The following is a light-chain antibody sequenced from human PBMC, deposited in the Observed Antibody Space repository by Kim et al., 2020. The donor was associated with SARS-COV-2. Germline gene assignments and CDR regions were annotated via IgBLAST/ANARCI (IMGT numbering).Light chain of an antibody. V-gene: IGKV1-39*01. Sequence: DIQMTQYPSSLSASVGGRVTISCRASQDTSSYLNWHQQQPGKAPKILIYSASSLQTGVPSRFRGSGSGTEFTLTISSLQPEDSATYYCQLTFSRPYTFGQGTKLEI. CDR3: QLTFSRPYT. CDR2: SAS. CDR1: QDTSSY. J-gene: IGKJ2*01.